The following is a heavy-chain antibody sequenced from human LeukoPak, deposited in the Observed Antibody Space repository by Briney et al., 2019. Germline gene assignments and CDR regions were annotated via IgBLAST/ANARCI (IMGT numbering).Heavy chain of an antibody. CDR3: ARDQGLIDPPPYGLDV. D-gene: IGHD3-16*01. CDR2: IIPILDIT. V-gene: IGHV1-69*04. J-gene: IGHJ6*02. CDR1: GYTFTSYG. Sequence: SVKVSCKASGYTFTSYGITWVRQAPGQALEWMGRIIPILDITIYAQKFQGRVTITADKSTSTAYIELSSLSSEDTAVYYCARDQGLIDPPPYGLDVWGQGTTVTVSS.